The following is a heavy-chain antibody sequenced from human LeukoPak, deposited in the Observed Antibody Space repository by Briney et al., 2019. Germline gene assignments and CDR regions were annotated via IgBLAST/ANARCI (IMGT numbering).Heavy chain of an antibody. Sequence: PGGSLRLSCAASGFTFSSYAMSWVRQAPGKGLKGVSGISDSGDRSPYADSVKGRFTISRDNSKNTLYLQMNSLRAEDTAVYFCAKQTTGYSGSGVDYWGQGTLVTVSS. V-gene: IGHV3-23*01. CDR3: AKQTTGYSGSGVDY. CDR1: GFTFSSYA. D-gene: IGHD3-10*01. CDR2: ISDSGDRS. J-gene: IGHJ4*02.